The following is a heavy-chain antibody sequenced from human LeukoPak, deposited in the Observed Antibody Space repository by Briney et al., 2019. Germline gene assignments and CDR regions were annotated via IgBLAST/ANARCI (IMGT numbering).Heavy chain of an antibody. J-gene: IGHJ4*02. Sequence: SGPTLVNPTQTLTLTCTFSGFSLSTSGVGVGWIRQPPGKALEWLALIYWDDDKRYSPSLKSRLTITKDTSKNQVVLTMINMDPVDTATYYCAHGLLWFGELSSYYFDYWGQGTLVTVSS. CDR3: AHGLLWFGELSSYYFDY. CDR1: GFSLSTSGVG. CDR2: IYWDDDK. D-gene: IGHD3-10*01. V-gene: IGHV2-5*02.